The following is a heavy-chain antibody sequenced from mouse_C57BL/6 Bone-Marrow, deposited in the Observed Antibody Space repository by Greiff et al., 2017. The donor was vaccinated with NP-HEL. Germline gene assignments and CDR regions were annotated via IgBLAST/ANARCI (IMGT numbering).Heavy chain of an antibody. J-gene: IGHJ2*01. CDR3: ARRDWHYYGDY. CDR1: GYTFTSYW. V-gene: IGHV1-64*01. Sequence: VQLQQPGAELVKPGASVKLSCKASGYTFTSYWMHWVKQRPGQGLEWIGMIHPNSGSTNYNEKFKSKATLTVDKSSSTAYMQLSSLTSEDSAVYYCARRDWHYYGDYWGQGTTLTVSS. CDR2: IHPNSGST.